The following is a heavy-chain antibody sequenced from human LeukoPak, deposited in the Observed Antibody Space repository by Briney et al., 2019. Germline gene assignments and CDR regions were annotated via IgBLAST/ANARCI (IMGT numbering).Heavy chain of an antibody. CDR1: GGSFSGYY. CDR2: INHSGST. CDR3: ARDFDY. Sequence: SETLSLTCAVYGGSFSGYYWSWIRQPPGKGLEWIGEINHSGSTNYNPSLKSRVTISVDTSKNQFSLRLSSVTAADTAVYYCARDFDYWGQGTLVTVSS. J-gene: IGHJ4*02. V-gene: IGHV4-34*01.